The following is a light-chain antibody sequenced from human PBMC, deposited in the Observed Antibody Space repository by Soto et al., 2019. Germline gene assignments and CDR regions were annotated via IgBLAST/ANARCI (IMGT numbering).Light chain of an antibody. J-gene: IGKJ5*01. CDR1: QTISSSY. CDR2: GAS. V-gene: IGKV3-20*01. CDR3: QYYGSSPHVT. Sequence: EIVLTQSPGTLSLSPGERATLSCRASQTISSSYLAWYQQQPGQTPRLLIYGASSRATGIPDRFSGSGSGTDFTLTISRLEPEDFALYYCQYYGSSPHVTFGQGTRLEIK.